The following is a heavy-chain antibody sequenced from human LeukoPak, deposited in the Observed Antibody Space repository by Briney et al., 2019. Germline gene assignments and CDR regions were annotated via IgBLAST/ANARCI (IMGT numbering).Heavy chain of an antibody. V-gene: IGHV3-30*18. D-gene: IGHD6-13*01. CDR2: ISYDGSNK. CDR3: PKDRSSWPAY. J-gene: IGHJ4*02. Sequence: GRSLRLSCAASGFTFSSYGMHWVRQAPGKGLEWVAVISYDGSNKYYADSAKGRFTISRDNSKNTLYLQMNSLRAEDTAVYYCPKDRSSWPAYWGQETLVTVSS. CDR1: GFTFSSYG.